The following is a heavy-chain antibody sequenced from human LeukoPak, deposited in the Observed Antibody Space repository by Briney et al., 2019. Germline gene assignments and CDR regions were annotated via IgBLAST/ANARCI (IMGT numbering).Heavy chain of an antibody. CDR3: ASPSDIVVVPAATYHAFDI. CDR2: IIPIFGTA. D-gene: IGHD2-2*01. CDR1: GGTFSSYA. V-gene: IGHV1-69*13. J-gene: IGHJ3*02. Sequence: GASVKVSCKASGGTFSSYAISWVRQAPGQGLEWMGGIIPIFGTANYAQKFQGRVTITADESTSTAYMELSSLRSEDTAVYYCASPSDIVVVPAATYHAFDIWGQGTMVTVSS.